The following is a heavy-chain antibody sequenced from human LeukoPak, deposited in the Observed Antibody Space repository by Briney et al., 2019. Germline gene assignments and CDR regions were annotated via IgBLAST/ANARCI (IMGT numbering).Heavy chain of an antibody. Sequence: ASVKVSCKASKYTFTDYYMHWVRQAPGQGLEWMGWINPNSGGTNYAQKFQGRVAMTRDTSISTAYTELSSLRSDDTAIYYCARLMAPVGKRSTPFNYWGQGTLVTVSS. CDR1: KYTFTDYY. V-gene: IGHV1-2*02. D-gene: IGHD1-1*01. J-gene: IGHJ4*02. CDR3: ARLMAPVGKRSTPFNY. CDR2: INPNSGGT.